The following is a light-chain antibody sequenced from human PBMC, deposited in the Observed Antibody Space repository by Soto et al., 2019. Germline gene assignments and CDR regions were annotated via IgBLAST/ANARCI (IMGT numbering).Light chain of an antibody. Sequence: ETVLTQSPATLSLSPGERATLSCRASQSVSSYLAWYQQKPGQAPRLLIYEASNRATGIPARFSGSGSGTYFTLTISSLEPEDFAVYYCQQRTDWVTFGGGTKVEIK. V-gene: IGKV3-11*01. CDR3: QQRTDWVT. J-gene: IGKJ4*01. CDR2: EAS. CDR1: QSVSSY.